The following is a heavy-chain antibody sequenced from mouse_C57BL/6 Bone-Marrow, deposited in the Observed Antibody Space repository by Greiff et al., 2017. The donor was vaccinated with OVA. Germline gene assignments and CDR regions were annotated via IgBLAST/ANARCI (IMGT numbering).Heavy chain of an antibody. D-gene: IGHD2-1*01. CDR2: IYPGDGDT. CDR1: GYAFSSYW. CDR3: ARSALSFYYTDY. Sequence: QVQLKQSGAELVKPGASVKISCKASGYAFSSYWMNWVKQRPGKGLEWIGQIYPGDGDTNYNGKFKGKATLTADKSSSTAYMQLRRLPSEDSAVYVRARSALSFYYTDYWGQGTTLTVSS. V-gene: IGHV1-80*01. J-gene: IGHJ2*01.